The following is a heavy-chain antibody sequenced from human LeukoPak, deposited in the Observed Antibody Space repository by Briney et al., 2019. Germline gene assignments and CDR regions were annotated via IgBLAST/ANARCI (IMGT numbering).Heavy chain of an antibody. D-gene: IGHD5-24*01. J-gene: IGHJ4*02. CDR3: AGEDGYRIDPLDY. CDR1: GYTFTSYG. Sequence: ASVNVSCKASGYTFTSYGISWVRQPPGQGLEWMGWISAYNGNTNYAQKIQGRVTMTTDTSTSTAYMELSSLRSDDTAVYYCAGEDGYRIDPLDYWGQGTLVTVSS. V-gene: IGHV1-18*01. CDR2: ISAYNGNT.